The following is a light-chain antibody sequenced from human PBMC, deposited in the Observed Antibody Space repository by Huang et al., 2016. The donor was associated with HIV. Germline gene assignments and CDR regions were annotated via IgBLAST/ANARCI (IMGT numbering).Light chain of an antibody. CDR3: QQYNNRPPVT. CDR1: QRLGSN. V-gene: IGKV3-15*01. Sequence: EIVLTQSPATLSVSPGARATLSCRARQRLGSNLAWYQQTPGQAPRLLIDDASTRATGIPARFSGSGSGTEFTLTITSLQSEDFAIYYCQQYNNRPPVTFGQGTRLDIK. CDR2: DAS. J-gene: IGKJ5*01.